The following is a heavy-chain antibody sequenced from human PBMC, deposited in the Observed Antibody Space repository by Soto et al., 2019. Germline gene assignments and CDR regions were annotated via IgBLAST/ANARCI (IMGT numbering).Heavy chain of an antibody. J-gene: IGHJ6*02. V-gene: IGHV3-11*06. CDR1: GFTFSDYY. CDR3: AREVGSHGGYYGMDV. Sequence: GGSLRLSCAASGFTFSDYYMSWIRQAPGKGLEWVSYISSSSSYTNYADSVKGRFTISRDNAKNSLYLQMNSLRAEDTAVYYCAREVGSHGGYYGMDVWGQGTTVTVSS. CDR2: ISSSSSYT. D-gene: IGHD6-13*01.